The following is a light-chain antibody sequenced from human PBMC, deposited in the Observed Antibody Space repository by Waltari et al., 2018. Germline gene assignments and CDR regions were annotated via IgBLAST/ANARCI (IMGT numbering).Light chain of an antibody. J-gene: IGLJ1*01. Sequence: SALTQPPSVSGSPGQSVTISCTGTTNHIRTYTRVSWSQQAPGPAPNPTIYEVINRPSGVPDRFSGSKSGGTASLTISGLQAEDEADYYCTSYTVSDFYVFGTGTKVTVL. CDR2: EVI. CDR3: TSYTVSDFYV. CDR1: TNHIRTYTR. V-gene: IGLV2-18*02.